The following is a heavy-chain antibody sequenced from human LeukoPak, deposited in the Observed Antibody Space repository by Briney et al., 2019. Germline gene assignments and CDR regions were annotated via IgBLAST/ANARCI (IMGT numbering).Heavy chain of an antibody. Sequence: GGSLRLSCAASGFTFSSYAMSWVRQAPGKGLEWVSAISGSGGSTSYADSVKGRLTISRGNSKNTLYLQMNSLRAEDTAVYYCAKDGGITIFGYWGQGTLVTVSS. V-gene: IGHV3-23*01. CDR1: GFTFSSYA. D-gene: IGHD3-3*01. J-gene: IGHJ4*02. CDR3: AKDGGITIFGY. CDR2: ISGSGGST.